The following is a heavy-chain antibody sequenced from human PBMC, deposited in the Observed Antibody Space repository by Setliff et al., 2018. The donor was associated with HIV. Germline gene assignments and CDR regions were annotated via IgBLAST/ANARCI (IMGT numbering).Heavy chain of an antibody. CDR3: ARQTVHTTHSLDFGSPNRDYYYGMDV. D-gene: IGHD1-1*01. V-gene: IGHV5-51*01. CDR1: AYSFTTFW. J-gene: IGHJ6*02. CDR2: IYPGDLDT. Sequence: GESLKISCKGSAYSFTTFWIAWVRQMPGKGLEWMGIIYPGDLDTTYSPSFQGQVTISVDKSISTAYLQWSSLKASDSAMYYCARQTVHTTHSLDFGSPNRDYYYGMDVWGQGTTVTVSS.